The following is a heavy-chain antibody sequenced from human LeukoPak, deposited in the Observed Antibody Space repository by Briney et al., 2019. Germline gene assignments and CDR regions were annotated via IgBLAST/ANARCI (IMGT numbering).Heavy chain of an antibody. Sequence: GGSLRLSCAASGFTVSSNFMNWVRQAPGRGLEWVSVIYSGGSASYADSVKGRFTISRDNSKNTLFLQMNSLRIDDTAVYYCAREGYSSGSRTGIDYWGQGTLVTVSS. CDR3: AREGYSSGSRTGIDY. CDR1: GFTVSSNF. V-gene: IGHV3-66*02. J-gene: IGHJ4*02. CDR2: IYSGGSA. D-gene: IGHD5-18*01.